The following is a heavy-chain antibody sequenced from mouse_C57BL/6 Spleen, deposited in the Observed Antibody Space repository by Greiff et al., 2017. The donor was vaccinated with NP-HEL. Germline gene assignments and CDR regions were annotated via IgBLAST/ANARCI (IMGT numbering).Heavy chain of an antibody. J-gene: IGHJ2*01. Sequence: QVQLQQPGAELVMPGASVKLSCKASGYTFTSYWMHWVKQRPGQGLEWIGEIDPSDSYTNYNQKFKGKSTLTVDKSSSTAYMQLSSLTSEDSAVYYCARSNYSNDYWGQGTTLTVSS. CDR1: GYTFTSYW. CDR2: IDPSDSYT. CDR3: ARSNYSNDY. D-gene: IGHD2-5*01. V-gene: IGHV1-69*01.